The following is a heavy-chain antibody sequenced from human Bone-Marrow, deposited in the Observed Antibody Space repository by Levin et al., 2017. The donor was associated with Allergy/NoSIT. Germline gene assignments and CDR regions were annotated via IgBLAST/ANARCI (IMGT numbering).Heavy chain of an antibody. J-gene: IGHJ2*01. CDR1: EFIFSSYA. CDR2: IWYDGSNK. V-gene: IGHV3-33*01. Sequence: GGSLRLSCAASEFIFSSYAMHWVRQTPGKGLEWVAVIWYDGSNKYYADSVKGRFTISRDNSKNTLYLQMNSLRAEDTAMYYCARAPRIPRPGYFDLWGRGTLVTVSS. D-gene: IGHD2-15*01. CDR3: ARAPRIPRPGYFDL.